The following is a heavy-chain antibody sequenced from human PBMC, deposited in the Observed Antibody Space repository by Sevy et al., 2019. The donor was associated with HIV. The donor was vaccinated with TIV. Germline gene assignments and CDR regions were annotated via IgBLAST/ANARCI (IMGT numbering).Heavy chain of an antibody. CDR1: GFPFSDAW. V-gene: IGHV3-15*01. J-gene: IGHJ3*01. CDR2: IKNENEGGTT. Sequence: GGSLRLSCAASGFPFSDAWMNWVRQAPGKGLEWVGLIKNENEGGTTDYAAPVKGRFTISRVDSKNTLFLQMSSLKTEDTAIYYCTPDWGSGTTWVRAFDLWGQGTMVTVSS. D-gene: IGHD1-7*01. CDR3: TPDWGSGTTWVRAFDL.